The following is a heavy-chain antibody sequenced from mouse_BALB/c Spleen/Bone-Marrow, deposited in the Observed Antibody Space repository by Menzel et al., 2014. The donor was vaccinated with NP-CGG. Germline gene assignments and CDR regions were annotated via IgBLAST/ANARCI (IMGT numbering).Heavy chain of an antibody. V-gene: IGHV1-53*01. Sequence: VHLVESGAELVKPWASVKLSCKASGYTFTSYWMHWVKLRPGQGFEWIGEINPSNGGSNYNEKFKDKATLTTDKSSTTAFMQLSRLTSEDSAVYFFARGDYNYYFDYWGQGTTLTVSS. D-gene: IGHD2-13*01. J-gene: IGHJ2*01. CDR3: ARGDYNYYFDY. CDR1: GYTFTSYW. CDR2: INPSNGGS.